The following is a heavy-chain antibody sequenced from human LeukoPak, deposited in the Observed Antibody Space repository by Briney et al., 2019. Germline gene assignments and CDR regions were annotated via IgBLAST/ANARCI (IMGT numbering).Heavy chain of an antibody. CDR1: GYTFTSYG. J-gene: IGHJ4*02. V-gene: IGHV1-18*01. D-gene: IGHD1-26*01. CDR3: ARVLSNSGSYFLQKYYFDY. Sequence: GASVKVSCKASGYTFTSYGISWVRQAPGQGLEWMGWISAYNGNTNYAQKLQGRVTMTTDTSTSTAYMELRSLRSDDTAVYYCARVLSNSGSYFLQKYYFDYRGQGTLVTVSS. CDR2: ISAYNGNT.